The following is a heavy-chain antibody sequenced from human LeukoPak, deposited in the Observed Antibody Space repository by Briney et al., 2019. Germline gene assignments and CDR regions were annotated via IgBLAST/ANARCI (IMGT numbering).Heavy chain of an antibody. Sequence: PGGSLRLSCAASGFTFSSYAMHWVRQAPGKGLEYVSAISSNGGSTYYANSVKGRFTISRDNSKNTLYLQMGSLRVEDMDVYYCARDGVPGTYYYYYMDVWGKGTTVTVSS. CDR1: GFTFSSYA. J-gene: IGHJ6*03. CDR3: ARDGVPGTYYYYYMDV. V-gene: IGHV3-64*01. CDR2: ISSNGGST. D-gene: IGHD1-1*01.